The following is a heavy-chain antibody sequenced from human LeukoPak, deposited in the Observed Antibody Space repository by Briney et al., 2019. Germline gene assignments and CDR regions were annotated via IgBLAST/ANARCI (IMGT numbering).Heavy chain of an antibody. D-gene: IGHD6-19*01. Sequence: SETLSLTCAVYGGSFSGYYWSWIRQPPVKGLEWIGEINHSGSTNYNPSLKSRVTISVDTSKNQFSLKLSSVTAADTAVYYCARGAVAGTFLDYWGQGTLVTVSS. V-gene: IGHV4-34*01. CDR1: GGSFSGYY. J-gene: IGHJ4*02. CDR3: ARGAVAGTFLDY. CDR2: INHSGST.